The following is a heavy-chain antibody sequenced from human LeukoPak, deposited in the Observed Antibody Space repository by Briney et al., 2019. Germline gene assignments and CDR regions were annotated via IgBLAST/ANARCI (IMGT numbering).Heavy chain of an antibody. J-gene: IGHJ2*01. Sequence: PGGSLGLSCAGSGFNFDDYGVSWVRQGPGKGLEGFFGSSWNGATTGYADSVKGRFTIGRDKDNNSLYLQMNSLRVEDTALYHCVRLSGIAARRILWHFDLWGRGSLVAVSS. CDR3: VRLSGIAARRILWHFDL. CDR2: SSWNGATT. V-gene: IGHV3-20*01. CDR1: GFNFDDYG. D-gene: IGHD6-6*01.